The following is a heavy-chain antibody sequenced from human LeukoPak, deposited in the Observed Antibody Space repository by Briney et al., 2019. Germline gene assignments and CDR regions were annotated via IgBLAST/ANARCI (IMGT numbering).Heavy chain of an antibody. CDR3: AKRASTGYYYFDY. V-gene: IGHV3-23*01. CDR2: IIGNGGST. CDR1: GFTFSRYA. J-gene: IGHJ4*02. D-gene: IGHD3-9*01. Sequence: PGGSLRLSCAASGFTFSRYAMSWVRQAPGKGLEWVSTIIGNGGSTFYADSVKGRFTISRDNSKNTLYLQMNSLRAEDTAVYYCAKRASTGYYYFDYWGQGTLVTVSS.